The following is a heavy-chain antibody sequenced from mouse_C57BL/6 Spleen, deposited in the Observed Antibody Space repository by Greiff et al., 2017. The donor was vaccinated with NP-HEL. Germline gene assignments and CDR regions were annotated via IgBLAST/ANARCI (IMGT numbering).Heavy chain of an antibody. D-gene: IGHD2-10*02. CDR1: GYSITSGYY. CDR2: ISYDGSN. V-gene: IGHV3-6*01. J-gene: IGHJ2*01. Sequence: EVKLMESGPGLVKPSQSLSLTCSVTGYSITSGYYWNWIRQFPGNKLEWMGYISYDGSNNYNPSLQNRISITRDTSKNQFFLKLNSVTTEDTATYYCARIGYGYVDYWGQGTTLTVSS. CDR3: ARIGYGYVDY.